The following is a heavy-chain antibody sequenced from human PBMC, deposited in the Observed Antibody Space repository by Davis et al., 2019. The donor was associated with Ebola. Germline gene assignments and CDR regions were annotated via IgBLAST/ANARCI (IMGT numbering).Heavy chain of an antibody. J-gene: IGHJ3*02. Sequence: GGSLRLSCSASGFTFHNYAMHWVRQAPGRGLDFVSGINDNGGTTHYADSVKGRFTISRDDSRSTVYLQMSSLTVEDTALYYCVKDRRWSYAFDIWGQGTMVTVSS. D-gene: IGHD3-3*01. CDR2: INDNGGTT. CDR1: GFTFHNYA. CDR3: VKDRRWSYAFDI. V-gene: IGHV3-64D*06.